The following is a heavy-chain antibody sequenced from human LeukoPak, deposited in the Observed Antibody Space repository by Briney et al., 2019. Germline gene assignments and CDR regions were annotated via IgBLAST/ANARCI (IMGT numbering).Heavy chain of an antibody. CDR1: GGSISSYY. J-gene: IGHJ3*02. Sequence: PSETLSLTCTVSGGSISSYYWSWIRQPAGKGLEWIGRIYTSGSTNYNPSLKSRVTMSVDTSKNQFSLKLSSVTAADTAVYYCARVATDSSGLEAFDIWGQGTMVTVSS. V-gene: IGHV4-4*07. D-gene: IGHD3-22*01. CDR2: IYTSGST. CDR3: ARVATDSSGLEAFDI.